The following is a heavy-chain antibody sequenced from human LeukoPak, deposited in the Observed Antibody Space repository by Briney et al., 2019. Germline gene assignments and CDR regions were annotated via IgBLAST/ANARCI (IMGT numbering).Heavy chain of an antibody. CDR3: VKDVGGSYAFDY. Sequence: GKSLRLSCSASGFTFSRYAMHWVRQAPGKGLEYVSGINDNGGRTHYGDSVKGRFSISRDNSKNTLHLQMSTLRAEDTALYYCVKDVGGSYAFDYWGQGILVTVAS. CDR2: INDNGGRT. CDR1: GFTFSRYA. D-gene: IGHD1-26*01. J-gene: IGHJ4*02. V-gene: IGHV3-64D*09.